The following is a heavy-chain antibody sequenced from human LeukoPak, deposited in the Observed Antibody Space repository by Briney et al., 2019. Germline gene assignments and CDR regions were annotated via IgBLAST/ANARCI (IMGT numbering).Heavy chain of an antibody. CDR1: GGSISSYY. CDR2: IYYSGST. Sequence: PSETLSLTCTVSGGSISSYYWSWIRQPPGKGLEWIGYIYYSGSTNYNPSLKSRVTISVDTSKNQFSLKLSSVTAADTAVYYCARRVPASVMDNWFDPWGQGTLVTVSS. V-gene: IGHV4-59*08. CDR3: ARRVPASVMDNWFDP. J-gene: IGHJ5*02. D-gene: IGHD2-2*01.